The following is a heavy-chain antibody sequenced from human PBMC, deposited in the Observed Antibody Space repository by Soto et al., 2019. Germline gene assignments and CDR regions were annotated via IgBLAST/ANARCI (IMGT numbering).Heavy chain of an antibody. CDR2: IYYSGST. CDR3: ARQIGFGRWYFDL. D-gene: IGHD3-10*01. CDR1: GGSISSSSYY. V-gene: IGHV4-39*01. J-gene: IGHJ2*01. Sequence: SETVSLTCTVSGGSISSSSYYWGWIRQPPGKGLEWIGSIYYSGSTYYNPSLKSRVTISVDTSKNQFSLKLSSVTAADTAVYYCARQIGFGRWYFDLWGRGTLVTVSS.